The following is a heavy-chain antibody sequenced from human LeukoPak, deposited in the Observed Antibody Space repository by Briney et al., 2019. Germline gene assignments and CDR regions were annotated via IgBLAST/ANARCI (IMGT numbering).Heavy chain of an antibody. V-gene: IGHV3-30*18. CDR3: AKDAEYGSGSYRNWFDP. Sequence: PGGSLRLSCAASGFTFSSYGMHWVRQAPGKGLEWVAVISYDGSNKYYADSVKGRFTISRDNSKNTLYLQMNSLRAEDTAVYYCAKDAEYGSGSYRNWFDPWGQGTLVTVSS. CDR2: ISYDGSNK. D-gene: IGHD3-10*01. J-gene: IGHJ5*02. CDR1: GFTFSSYG.